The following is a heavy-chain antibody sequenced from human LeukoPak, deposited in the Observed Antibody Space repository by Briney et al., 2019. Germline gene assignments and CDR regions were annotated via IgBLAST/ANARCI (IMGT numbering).Heavy chain of an antibody. J-gene: IGHJ6*03. V-gene: IGHV3-48*03. CDR1: GFTFSSYE. CDR2: ISSSGTTT. CDR3: ARDGLYWDLNYYYYYMDV. D-gene: IGHD2-8*02. Sequence: PGGSLRLSXAASGFTFSSYEMNWVRQAPGKGLEWVSYISSSGTTTYYADSVKGRFTISRDNAKNSLYLQMNSLRAEDTAVYYCARDGLYWDLNYYYYYMDVWGKGTTATVSS.